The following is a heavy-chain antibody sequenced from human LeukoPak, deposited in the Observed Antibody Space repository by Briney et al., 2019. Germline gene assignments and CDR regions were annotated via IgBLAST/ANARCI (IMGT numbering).Heavy chain of an antibody. CDR1: GGSVSSYY. CDR3: AVLGGDDRMDV. V-gene: IGHV4-59*08. D-gene: IGHD2-8*02. CDR2: IYYSGGT. J-gene: IGHJ6*02. Sequence: PSETLSLTCPVSGGSVSSYYWNWIRQPPGKGLEWIGYIYYSGGTNYNPSLKSRVTISVDTSKNQFSLILSSVTAADTAVYYCAVLGGDDRMDVWGQGTTVTVSS.